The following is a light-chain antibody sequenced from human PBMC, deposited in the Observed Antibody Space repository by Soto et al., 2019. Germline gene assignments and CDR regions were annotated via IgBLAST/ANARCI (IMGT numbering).Light chain of an antibody. Sequence: DIVLTQSPATLSLSPGERATLACRASQSVSSYLAWYQQKPGQAPRHLIYEASNRATGIPARFSGSGSGTDFTLTSSSLGPDDFADYYCQQRSTWPRLTFGGGTKVEIK. CDR2: EAS. J-gene: IGKJ4*01. V-gene: IGKV3-11*01. CDR3: QQRSTWPRLT. CDR1: QSVSSY.